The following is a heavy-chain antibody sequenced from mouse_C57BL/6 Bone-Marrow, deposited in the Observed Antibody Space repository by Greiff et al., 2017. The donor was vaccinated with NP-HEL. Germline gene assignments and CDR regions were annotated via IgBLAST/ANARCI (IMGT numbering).Heavy chain of an antibody. D-gene: IGHD1-1*01. Sequence: VQLQQSGAELVKPGASVKLSCTASGFNIKDYYMHWVKQRTEQGLEWIGRIDPEDGETKYAPTFQGKATITADTSSNTAYLQLSSLTSEDTAVYYCAYYYGSPWFAYWGQGTLVTVSA. CDR1: GFNIKDYY. CDR2: IDPEDGET. CDR3: AYYYGSPWFAY. V-gene: IGHV14-2*01. J-gene: IGHJ3*01.